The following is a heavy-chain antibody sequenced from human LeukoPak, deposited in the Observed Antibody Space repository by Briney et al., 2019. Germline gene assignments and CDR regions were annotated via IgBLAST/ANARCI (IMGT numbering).Heavy chain of an antibody. Sequence: GASVKVSCKASGYTFTSYYMHWVRQAPGQRLEWMGWINAGNGNTKYSQKFQGRVTITRDTSASTAYMELSSLRSEDTAVYYCASTSYYDFWSGDYAFDIWGQGTMVTVSS. D-gene: IGHD3-3*01. CDR3: ASTSYYDFWSGDYAFDI. V-gene: IGHV1-3*01. CDR2: INAGNGNT. CDR1: GYTFTSYY. J-gene: IGHJ3*02.